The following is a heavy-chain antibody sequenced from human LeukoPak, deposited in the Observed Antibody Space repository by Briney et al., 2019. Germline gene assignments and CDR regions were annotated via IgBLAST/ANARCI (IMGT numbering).Heavy chain of an antibody. Sequence: GGSLRLSCAASGFTFSSYAMNWVRQVPGKGLEWVSSISGSGGNTYYADSVKSRFTISRDNSKNTLYLQMNSLRADDTAVYYCAKDQDLDYWGQGTLVTVSS. CDR3: AKDQDLDY. CDR1: GFTFSSYA. J-gene: IGHJ4*02. CDR2: ISGSGGNT. V-gene: IGHV3-23*01.